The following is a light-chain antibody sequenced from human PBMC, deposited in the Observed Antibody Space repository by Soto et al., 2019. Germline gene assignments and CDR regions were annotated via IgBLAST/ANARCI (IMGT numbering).Light chain of an antibody. V-gene: IGLV2-8*01. CDR3: SSYASRNTLV. Sequence: QSALTQPPSAAGSPGQSVTISCTGTSSDVGSYHFVSWYQQHPGKAPKLLIYEVSTRPSGVPDRFSGSKSGNTASLTVSGLHAEVEADYYCSSYASRNTLVFGGGTKVTVL. CDR2: EVS. CDR1: SSDVGSYHF. J-gene: IGLJ2*01.